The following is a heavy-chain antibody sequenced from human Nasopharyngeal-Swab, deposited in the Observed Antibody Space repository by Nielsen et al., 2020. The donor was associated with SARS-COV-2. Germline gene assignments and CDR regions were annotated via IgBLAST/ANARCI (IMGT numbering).Heavy chain of an antibody. Sequence: GGSLRLSCAASGFTFSSYAMSWVRQAPGKGLEWVSVIYSGGSSTYYADSVKARFTISRDNSKNTLYLQMNSLRAEDTAVYDCAKVGYSSGWTGGYFDYWGQGTLVTVSS. V-gene: IGHV3-23*03. J-gene: IGHJ4*02. CDR2: IYSGGSST. D-gene: IGHD6-19*01. CDR3: AKVGYSSGWTGGYFDY. CDR1: GFTFSSYA.